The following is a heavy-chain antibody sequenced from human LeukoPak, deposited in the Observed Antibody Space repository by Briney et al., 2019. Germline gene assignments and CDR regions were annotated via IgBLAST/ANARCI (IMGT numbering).Heavy chain of an antibody. V-gene: IGHV1-46*01. CDR2: VNPSGGRT. J-gene: IGHJ4*02. CDR3: ARVMYGGNAGLDY. D-gene: IGHD4/OR15-4a*01. CDR1: GYTFTSHY. Sequence: ASVKVSCMASGYTFTSHYMHWVRQAPGKGREWVGIVNPSGGRTSYAQMFQGRVNMTRDTSTSTVYMEVRSLRSEDTAVYYCARVMYGGNAGLDYWGQGTLVTVSS.